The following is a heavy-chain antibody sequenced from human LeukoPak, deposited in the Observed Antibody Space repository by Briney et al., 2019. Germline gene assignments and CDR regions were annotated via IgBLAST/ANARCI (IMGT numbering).Heavy chain of an antibody. J-gene: IGHJ4*02. Sequence: GASVKVSCKASGYTFTGYHMHWVRQAPGQGLEWMGRINPNRGDTNYAQEFLGRVTMTRDTSISTAYMELSRLRSDDTAVYYCARGSIAARSCIDYWGRGTLVTVSS. CDR3: ARGSIAARSCIDY. CDR2: INPNRGDT. D-gene: IGHD6-6*01. V-gene: IGHV1-2*06. CDR1: GYTFTGYH.